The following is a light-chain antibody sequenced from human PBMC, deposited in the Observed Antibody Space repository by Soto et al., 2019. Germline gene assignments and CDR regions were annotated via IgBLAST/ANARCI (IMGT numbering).Light chain of an antibody. CDR3: QQSFTAPIT. CDR1: QSISNR. V-gene: IGKV1-39*01. J-gene: IGKJ5*01. CDR2: GSS. Sequence: DIQMTQSPSSLSASVVHRVTVTCRTSQSISNRLNWYPQKPGEAPKLLIYGSSSLHYGVPSRFSGSGSGSAFTLTISSLQPEDSATYYCQQSFTAPITFGQGTRLEIK.